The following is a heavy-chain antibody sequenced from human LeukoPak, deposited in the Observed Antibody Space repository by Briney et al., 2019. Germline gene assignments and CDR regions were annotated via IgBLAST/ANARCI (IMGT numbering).Heavy chain of an antibody. D-gene: IGHD4-23*01. CDR1: GGSFSGYY. J-gene: IGHJ4*02. V-gene: IGHV4-31*11. CDR3: ARDRYGGYFDY. CDR2: IYYSGST. Sequence: SETLSLTCAVYGGSFSGYYWSWIRQHPGKGLEWIGYIYYSGSTYYNPSLKSRVTISVDTSKNQFSLKLSSVTAADTAVYYCARDRYGGYFDYWGQGTLVTVSS.